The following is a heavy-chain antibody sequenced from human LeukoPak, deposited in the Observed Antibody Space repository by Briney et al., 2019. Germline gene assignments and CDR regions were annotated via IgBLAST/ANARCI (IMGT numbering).Heavy chain of an antibody. Sequence: PGGSLRLSCAASGFAFSDYYMSWVRQAPGKGLEWVSTITGSGGSTYYADSVKGQFTISRDNSKNTLHLQMNDLRAEDTAVYYCAKGQQSSSWYWFDPWGQGSLVTVSS. D-gene: IGHD6-13*01. CDR1: GFAFSDYY. J-gene: IGHJ5*02. CDR2: ITGSGGST. CDR3: AKGQQSSSWYWFDP. V-gene: IGHV3-23*01.